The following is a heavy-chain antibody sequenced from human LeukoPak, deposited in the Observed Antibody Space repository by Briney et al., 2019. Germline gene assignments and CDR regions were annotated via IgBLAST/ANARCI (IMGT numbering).Heavy chain of an antibody. CDR2: ISSSSSTI. J-gene: IGHJ4*02. V-gene: IGHV3-48*04. D-gene: IGHD5-12*01. CDR3: ARTRVATGPDY. CDR1: GFTFSSYS. Sequence: GGSLRLSCAASGFTFSSYSMNWVRQAPGKGLERVSYISSSSSTIYYADSVKGRFTISRDNAKNSLYLQMNSLRAEDTAVYYCARTRVATGPDYWGTGTLVTVS.